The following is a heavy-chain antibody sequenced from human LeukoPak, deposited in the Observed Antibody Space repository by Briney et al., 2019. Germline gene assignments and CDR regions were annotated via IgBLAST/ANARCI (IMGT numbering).Heavy chain of an antibody. D-gene: IGHD3-16*01. CDR3: ARVMRGGWEGELSD. Sequence: PGGSLRLSCAASGFTFSSYYMHWIRQAPGKGLVWVSRISSDGSSTNYAGSVKGRFTISRDNAKNTLYLQMNSLRAEDTAVYYCARVMRGGWEGELSDWGQGTLVTVSS. J-gene: IGHJ4*02. CDR1: GFTFSSYY. CDR2: ISSDGSST. V-gene: IGHV3-74*01.